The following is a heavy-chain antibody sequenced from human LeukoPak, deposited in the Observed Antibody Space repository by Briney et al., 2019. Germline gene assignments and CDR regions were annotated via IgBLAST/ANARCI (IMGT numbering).Heavy chain of an antibody. CDR3: ARSARLMKGVVEVTALDD. J-gene: IGHJ4*02. D-gene: IGHD3-3*01. V-gene: IGHV3-21*01. CDR1: GFSFTSDG. Sequence: GGSLRLSCVASGFSFTSDGMSWVRQAPGKGLEWVSSISSSSSYIYYADSVKGRFTIARDNAKNSVYLEMNSLRADDTAVYYCARSARLMKGVVEVTALDDWGQGTLVTVSS. CDR2: ISSSSSYI.